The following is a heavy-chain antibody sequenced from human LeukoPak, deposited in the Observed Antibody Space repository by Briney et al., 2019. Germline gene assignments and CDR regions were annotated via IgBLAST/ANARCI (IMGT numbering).Heavy chain of an antibody. Sequence: ASVKVSCKASGYTFTGYYMHWVRQAPGQGLEWMGWINPNSDGTNYAQKFQGRVTMTRDTSISTAYMELSRLRSDDTAVYYCAREMTTVQYNWFDPWGQGTLVTVSS. V-gene: IGHV1-2*02. CDR3: AREMTTVQYNWFDP. D-gene: IGHD4-17*01. J-gene: IGHJ5*02. CDR2: INPNSDGT. CDR1: GYTFTGYY.